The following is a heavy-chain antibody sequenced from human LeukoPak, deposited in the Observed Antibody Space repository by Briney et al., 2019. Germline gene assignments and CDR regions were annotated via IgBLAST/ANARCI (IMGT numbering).Heavy chain of an antibody. CDR2: LWFDGSNQ. Sequence: GRSLRLSCVASGFTFNKYGMHWVRPGPGKGLEWVAVLWFDGSNQFYADYVKGRFTISRDNSKNTVYLQMNSLRTEDTAVYYCARASEIRADYWGQGTLVTVSS. J-gene: IGHJ4*02. V-gene: IGHV3-33*01. D-gene: IGHD3-3*02. CDR3: ARASEIRADY. CDR1: GFTFNKYG.